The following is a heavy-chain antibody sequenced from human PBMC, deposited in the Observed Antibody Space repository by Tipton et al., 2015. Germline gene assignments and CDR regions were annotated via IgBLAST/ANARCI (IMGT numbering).Heavy chain of an antibody. V-gene: IGHV6-1*01. CDR3: ARVDYGDYVHYFDY. CDR1: GDSVSSNSAA. Sequence: GLVKPSQTLSLTCAISGDSVSSNSAAWNWIRQSPSRGLEWLGRTYYRSKWYNDYAVSLKSRITINPDTSKNQFSLKLSSVTAADTAVYYCARVDYGDYVHYFDYWGQGTLVTVSS. D-gene: IGHD4-17*01. CDR2: TYYRSKWYN. J-gene: IGHJ4*02.